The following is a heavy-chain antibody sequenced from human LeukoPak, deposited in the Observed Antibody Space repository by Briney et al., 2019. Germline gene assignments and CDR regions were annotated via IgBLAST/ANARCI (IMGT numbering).Heavy chain of an antibody. V-gene: IGHV4-4*02. Sequence: SGTLSLTCAVSGGSISISNSNWWSWVRQPPGKGLEWIGEIYHSGSTNYNPSLKSRVTISVDKSKNQFSLKLSSVTAADTAVYYCARVGSSGWHNDYWGQGTLVTVSS. J-gene: IGHJ4*02. D-gene: IGHD6-19*01. CDR1: GGSISISNSNW. CDR3: ARVGSSGWHNDY. CDR2: IYHSGST.